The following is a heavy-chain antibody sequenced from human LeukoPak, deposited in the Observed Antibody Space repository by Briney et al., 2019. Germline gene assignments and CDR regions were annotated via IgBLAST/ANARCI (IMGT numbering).Heavy chain of an antibody. CDR1: GGSLSSYY. CDR3: ARNVSAGYFDY. CDR2: VYYSGST. V-gene: IGHV4-59*05. D-gene: IGHD2-8*01. Sequence: SETLSLTCTVSGGSLSSYYWSWIRQPPGKGLEWIGSVYYSGSTSYSPPLKSRVTISVDTSKNQLSLRLSSVTAADTAVYYCARNVSAGYFDYWRQGTLVTVSS. J-gene: IGHJ4*02.